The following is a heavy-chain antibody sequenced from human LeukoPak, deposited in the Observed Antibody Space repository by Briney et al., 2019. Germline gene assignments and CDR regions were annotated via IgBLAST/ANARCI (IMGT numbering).Heavy chain of an antibody. J-gene: IGHJ5*02. CDR3: ARGPEWFGELIGP. D-gene: IGHD3-10*01. CDR2: IYYSGST. V-gene: IGHV4-39*07. Sequence: PSETLSLTCTVSGGSISSSSYYWGWIRQPPGKGLEWIGSIYYSGSTYYNPSLKSRVTISVDTSKNQFSLKLSSVTAADTAVYYCARGPEWFGELIGPWGQGVLVTVSS. CDR1: GGSISSSSYY.